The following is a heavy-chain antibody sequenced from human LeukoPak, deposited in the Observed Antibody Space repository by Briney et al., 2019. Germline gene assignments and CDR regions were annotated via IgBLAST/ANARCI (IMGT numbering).Heavy chain of an antibody. CDR1: GGTFSSYA. V-gene: IGHV1-69*04. J-gene: IGHJ3*02. CDR3: ARGSTRDYYDSSGYYRAGDAFDI. D-gene: IGHD3-22*01. CDR2: IIPIFGIA. Sequence: SVKVSCKASGGTFSSYAISWVRQAPGQGLEWMGRIIPIFGIANYAQKFQGRVTTTADKSTSTAYMELSSLRSEDTAVYYCARGSTRDYYDSSGYYRAGDAFDIWGQGTMVTVSS.